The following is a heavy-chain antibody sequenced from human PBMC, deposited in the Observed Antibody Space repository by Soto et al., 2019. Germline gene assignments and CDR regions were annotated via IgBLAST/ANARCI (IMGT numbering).Heavy chain of an antibody. Sequence: GGSLRLSCAASGFTFSSYWMSWVRQAPGKGLEWVANIKQDGSEKYYVDSVKGRFTISRDNAKNSLYLQMNSLRAEDTAVYYCARSTRYFDWLAYYYYYMDVWGKGTTVTVSS. CDR2: IKQDGSEK. D-gene: IGHD3-9*01. CDR3: ARSTRYFDWLAYYYYYMDV. CDR1: GFTFSSYW. J-gene: IGHJ6*03. V-gene: IGHV3-7*01.